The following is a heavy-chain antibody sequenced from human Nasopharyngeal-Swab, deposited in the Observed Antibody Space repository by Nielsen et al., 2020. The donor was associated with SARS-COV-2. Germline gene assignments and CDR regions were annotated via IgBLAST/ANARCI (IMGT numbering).Heavy chain of an antibody. V-gene: IGHV4-39*01. CDR1: GGSISSSSCY. J-gene: IGHJ3*02. CDR2: IYYSGRT. D-gene: IGHD2-15*01. CDR3: ARQWYCSGGSCYPPGAFDI. Sequence: SGTLSLTCTVSGGSISSSSCYWGWIRQPPGKWLEWIGRIYYSGRTYYNPSLKSRVTVSEDTSNNQFFLKLNSVTAADTAMYYCARQWYCSGGSCYPPGAFDIWGQGTMVTVSS.